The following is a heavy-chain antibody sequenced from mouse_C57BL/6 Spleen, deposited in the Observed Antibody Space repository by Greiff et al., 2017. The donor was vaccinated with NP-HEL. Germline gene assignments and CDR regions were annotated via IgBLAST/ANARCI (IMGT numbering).Heavy chain of an antibody. CDR2: INPNNGGT. D-gene: IGHD2-1*01. J-gene: IGHJ4*01. Sequence: VQLKESGPELVKPGASVKMSCKASGYTFTDYNMHWVKQSHGKSLEWIGYINPNNGGTSYNQKFKGKATLTVNKSSSTAYMELRSLTSEDSAVYYCADGNYDAMDYWGQGTSVTVSS. CDR3: ADGNYDAMDY. CDR1: GYTFTDYN. V-gene: IGHV1-22*01.